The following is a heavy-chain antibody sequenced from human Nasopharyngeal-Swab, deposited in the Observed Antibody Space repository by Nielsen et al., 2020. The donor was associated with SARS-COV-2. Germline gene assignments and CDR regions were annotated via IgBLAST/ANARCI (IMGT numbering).Heavy chain of an antibody. J-gene: IGHJ6*02. CDR2: IWYDGSNK. CDR3: ARDYDILTGYGMDV. Sequence: GESLKISCAASGFTFSSYGMRWVRQAPGKGLEWVAVIWYDGSNKYYADSVKGRFTISRDNSKNTLYLQMNSLRAEDTAVYYCARDYDILTGYGMDVWGQGTTVTVSS. V-gene: IGHV3-33*01. CDR1: GFTFSSYG. D-gene: IGHD3-9*01.